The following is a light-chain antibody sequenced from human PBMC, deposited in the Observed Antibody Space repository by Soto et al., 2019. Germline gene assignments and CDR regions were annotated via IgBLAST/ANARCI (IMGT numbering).Light chain of an antibody. CDR3: QEYNSAPRT. CDR1: QGISNY. J-gene: IGKJ1*01. Sequence: DIQMTQSPSSLSASVGDRVTITCRASQGISNYLAWYQQEPGKVTKLLIYAASTLQSGVPSRFSGSGSGTDFTLAISSLQPEDVATYYCQEYNSAPRTFGQGTKVEIK. CDR2: AAS. V-gene: IGKV1-27*01.